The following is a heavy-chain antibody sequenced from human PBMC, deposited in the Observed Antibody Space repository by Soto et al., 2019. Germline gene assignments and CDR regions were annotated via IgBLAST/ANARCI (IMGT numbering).Heavy chain of an antibody. D-gene: IGHD5-18*01. J-gene: IGHJ2*01. V-gene: IGHV2-5*02. CDR1: GFSVSTSGVG. CDR3: AHSRGLLYTGQGWYFDL. CDR2: IYWDDDK. Sequence: QITLKESGPTLVKPTETLTLTCTASGFSVSTSGVGVGWIRQPPGKALEWLALIYWDDDKRYSPSLKTRLTTRKDTSKNQVVLTMPNLDPVDTATYSCAHSRGLLYTGQGWYFDLWGRGTMATVSS.